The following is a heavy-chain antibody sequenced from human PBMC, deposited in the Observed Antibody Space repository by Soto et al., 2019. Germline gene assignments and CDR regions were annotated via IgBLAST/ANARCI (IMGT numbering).Heavy chain of an antibody. CDR1: GFTFNSYA. CDR3: AKNYFFDS. J-gene: IGHJ4*02. V-gene: IGHV3-23*01. Sequence: EVQLLESGGGLVQPGGSLRLSCAASGFTFNSYAMSWVRQAPGKGLEWVSSISRSDDGPYYADSVKGRFTISRDNSQNKLFLLMNSLRADDTALYYCAKNYFFDSWGQGAPVTVSS. CDR2: ISRSDDGP.